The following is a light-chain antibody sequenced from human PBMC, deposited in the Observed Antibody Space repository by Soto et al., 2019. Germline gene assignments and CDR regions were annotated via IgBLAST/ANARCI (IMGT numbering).Light chain of an antibody. CDR3: QHYKTWPLT. V-gene: IGKV3-15*01. CDR2: DAS. J-gene: IGKJ4*01. Sequence: DIVLTQSPGTLSLSPGERATLSCRASQSVSKWYVAWYQVKPGQTPRLLIYDASTRATGIPARFSGIGSGTEFTLIISSLQSEDFAVYYCQHYKTWPLTFGGGTKVDIK. CDR1: QSVSKWY.